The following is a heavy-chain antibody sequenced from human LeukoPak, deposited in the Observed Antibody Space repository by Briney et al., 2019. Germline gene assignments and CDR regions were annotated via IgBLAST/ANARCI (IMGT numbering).Heavy chain of an antibody. J-gene: IGHJ4*02. Sequence: GASVKVSCKASGYTFTGYYMHWVRQAPGQGLEWMGWINPNSGGTNYAQKFQGRVIMTRDTSISTAYMELSRLRSDDTAVYYCARTRERFPRISYFDYWGQGTLVTVSS. D-gene: IGHD2/OR15-2a*01. CDR3: ARTRERFPRISYFDY. V-gene: IGHV1-2*02. CDR2: INPNSGGT. CDR1: GYTFTGYY.